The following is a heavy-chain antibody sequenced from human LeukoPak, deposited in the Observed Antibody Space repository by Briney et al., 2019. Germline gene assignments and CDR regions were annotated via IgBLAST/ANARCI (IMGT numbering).Heavy chain of an antibody. J-gene: IGHJ4*02. Sequence: PGGSLRLSCAASGFTFSSYAVSWVRQAPGKGLEWVSAISGSGGSTYYADSVKGRFTISRDNSKNTLYLQMNSLRAENTAVYYCAKDLNFDSSGWYLGDYWGQGTLVTVSS. V-gene: IGHV3-23*01. CDR3: AKDLNFDSSGWYLGDY. CDR1: GFTFSSYA. CDR2: ISGSGGST. D-gene: IGHD6-19*01.